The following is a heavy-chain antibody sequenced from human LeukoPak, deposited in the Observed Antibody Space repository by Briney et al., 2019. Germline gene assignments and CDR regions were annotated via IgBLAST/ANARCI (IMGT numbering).Heavy chain of an antibody. CDR1: GGSIRSYY. CDR3: ARGYSGSYGRFDY. Sequence: PSETLSLTCTVSGGSIRSYYWSWIRQPPGKGLEWIGYTHYSGSTSYNPSLKSRVTMSVDTSENQFSLKLESVTAADTAVYYCARGYSGSYGRFDYWGQGTLVTVSS. V-gene: IGHV4-59*01. J-gene: IGHJ4*02. CDR2: THYSGST. D-gene: IGHD1-26*01.